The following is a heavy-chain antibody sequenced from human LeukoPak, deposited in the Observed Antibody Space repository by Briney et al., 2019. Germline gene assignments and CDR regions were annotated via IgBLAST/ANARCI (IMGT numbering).Heavy chain of an antibody. CDR2: ISYDGSNK. D-gene: IGHD6-13*01. CDR3: ARLSSSWSY. J-gene: IGHJ4*02. V-gene: IGHV3-30-3*01. Sequence: PGGSLRLSCAASGFTFSSYAMHWVRQAPGKGLEWVAVISYDGSNKYYADSVKGRFTISRDNSKNTLYLQMNSLRAEDTAVYYCARLSSSWSYWGQGTLVTVSS. CDR1: GFTFSSYA.